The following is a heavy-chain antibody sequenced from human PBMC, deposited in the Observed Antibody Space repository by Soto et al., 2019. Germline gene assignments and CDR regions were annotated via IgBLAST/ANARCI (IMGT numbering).Heavy chain of an antibody. J-gene: IGHJ4*02. V-gene: IGHV2-5*02. CDR1: GFSLTTSGVG. CDR3: AHHPYYGLGSYSFDY. Sequence: QITLKESGPTLVRPTQTLTLTCTFSGFSLTTSGVGVGWIRQPPGKALEWLAVIYWDDDKRYSSSLKSRLTIXXDXSXXQVVLTRPNMDPVDTATYYCAHHPYYGLGSYSFDYWGQGTLVTVSS. D-gene: IGHD3-10*01. CDR2: IYWDDDK.